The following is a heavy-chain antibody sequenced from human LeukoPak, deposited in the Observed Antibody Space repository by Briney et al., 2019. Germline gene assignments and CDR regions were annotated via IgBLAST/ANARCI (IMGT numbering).Heavy chain of an antibody. CDR1: GYSFTTYW. J-gene: IGHJ5*02. CDR2: IHPSDSET. CDR3: ARGRYNYAQGWFDP. Sequence: GESLKISCKGSGYSFTTYWIAWVRQMPGKGLEWVGIIHPSDSETRYSPSFQGQVTISADKSISTAYLQWGSLKASDTAMYYCARGRYNYAQGWFDPWGQGTLVTVSS. D-gene: IGHD3-10*01. V-gene: IGHV5-51*01.